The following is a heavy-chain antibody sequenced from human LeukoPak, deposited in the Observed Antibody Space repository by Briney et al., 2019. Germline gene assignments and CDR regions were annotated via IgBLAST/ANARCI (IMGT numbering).Heavy chain of an antibody. D-gene: IGHD3-22*01. CDR1: GLTVSSNY. CDR3: ARNHYDSSVYYHDY. Sequence: GGSLRLSCAASGLTVSSNYMSSVRQAPGKGLAWVSGIYKGGSTYYAYSVKVRFTISRDHSKNTLYLQMNSLRAADRAVYYCARNHYDSSVYYHDYWGPGDLVTASS. J-gene: IGHJ4*02. CDR2: IYKGGST. V-gene: IGHV3-53*01.